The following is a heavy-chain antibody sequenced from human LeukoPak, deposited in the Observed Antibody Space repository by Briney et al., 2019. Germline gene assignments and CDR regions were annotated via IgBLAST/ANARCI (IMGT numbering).Heavy chain of an antibody. CDR1: DGSINSYY. J-gene: IGHJ6*02. Sequence: ETLSLTCSVSDGSINSYYWNWVRQAPGKGLEWVSVIYSGGSTYYADSVKGRFTISRDNSKNTLYLQMNSLRAEDTAVYYCARESTDYGMDVWGQGTTVTVSS. V-gene: IGHV3-53*01. CDR3: ARESTDYGMDV. CDR2: IYSGGST. D-gene: IGHD1-1*01.